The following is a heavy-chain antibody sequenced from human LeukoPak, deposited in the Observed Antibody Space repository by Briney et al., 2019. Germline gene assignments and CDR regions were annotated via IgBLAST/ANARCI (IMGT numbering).Heavy chain of an antibody. CDR1: GFTFRAYF. CDR2: ISGDATTI. Sequence: GGSLRLSCATSGFTFRAYFMGWIRQAPGKGLEWVSYISGDATTIYYADSVKGRLTISRDNAKNSLYLQMDSLTAEDTAVYYCARGSPAEIVAGWGQGTLVTVSS. V-gene: IGHV3-11*01. CDR3: ARGSPAEIVAG. D-gene: IGHD5-12*01. J-gene: IGHJ4*02.